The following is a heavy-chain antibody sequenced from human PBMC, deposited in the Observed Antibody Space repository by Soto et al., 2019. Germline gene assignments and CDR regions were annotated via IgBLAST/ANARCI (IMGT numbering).Heavy chain of an antibody. V-gene: IGHV1-18*01. CDR2: VSAYNGNT. D-gene: IGHD6-25*01. CDR1: VYTFTSYG. J-gene: IGHJ5*02. CDR3: ARDQEPAAGGPNWLEP. Sequence: QVQLVQSGAEVKKPVASVKVSCNASVYTFTSYGSTWVRQAPGQGLEWMGWVSAYNGNTKDAQKLHGRVSMTTDKSTSTAYMELRSLSYDDTAVYYCARDQEPAAGGPNWLEPWGQGTLVTVSS.